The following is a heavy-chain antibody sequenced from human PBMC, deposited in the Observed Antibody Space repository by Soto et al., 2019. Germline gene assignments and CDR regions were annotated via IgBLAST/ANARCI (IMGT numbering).Heavy chain of an antibody. D-gene: IGHD6-19*01. J-gene: IGHJ6*02. V-gene: IGHV4-4*02. Sequence: QVQLQESGPGLVKPSGTLSLTCAVSGGSISSSNWWSWVRQPPGKGLEWIGEIYHSGSTNYNPSLKSRVPISVDKSKNPFSLKLSSVTAADTAVYYCARFRRVSRGGYYYGMDVWGQGTTVTVSS. CDR2: IYHSGST. CDR3: ARFRRVSRGGYYYGMDV. CDR1: GGSISSSNW.